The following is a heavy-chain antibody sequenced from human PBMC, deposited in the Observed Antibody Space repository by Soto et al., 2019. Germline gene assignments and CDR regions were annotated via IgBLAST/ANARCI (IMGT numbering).Heavy chain of an antibody. Sequence: QVQLQESGPGLVKPSETLSLTCAVYGYSINNGHYWAWIRQPPGKGLEWIGSVFHSGTSYHNPSLKSRLTISVDTSKNQFSLRLSSVTAADTAVYYCARTVNYYDNSGYYFWGPGTLVTVSS. CDR2: VFHSGTS. J-gene: IGHJ4*02. CDR3: ARTVNYYDNSGYYF. V-gene: IGHV4-38-2*01. CDR1: GYSINNGHY. D-gene: IGHD3-22*01.